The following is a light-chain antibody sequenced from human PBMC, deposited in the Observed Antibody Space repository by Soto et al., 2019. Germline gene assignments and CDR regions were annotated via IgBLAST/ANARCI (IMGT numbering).Light chain of an antibody. V-gene: IGLV4-69*01. J-gene: IGLJ2*01. CDR2: LNSDGSH. CDR3: QTWGTGIHVV. CDR1: SGHSSYA. Sequence: QSVLTQSPSASASLGASVKLTCTLSSGHSSYAIVWHQQQPEKGPRYLMKLNSDGSHSKGDGIPDRFSGSSSGAERYLTISSLQSEDEADYYCQTWGTGIHVVFGGGTKVTVL.